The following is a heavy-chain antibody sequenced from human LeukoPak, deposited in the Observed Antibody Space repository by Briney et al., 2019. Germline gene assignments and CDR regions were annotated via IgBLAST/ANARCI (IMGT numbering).Heavy chain of an antibody. Sequence: GASVKVSCKASGYTFTTYDINWVRQATGQGLEWMGWMNPNSGYTGFARKFQGRVTFTRATSISTAYMELSSLRSEDTAVYYCARVAGSIDYWGQGTLVTVSS. CDR1: GYTFTTYD. V-gene: IGHV1-8*03. CDR2: MNPNSGYT. D-gene: IGHD6-19*01. J-gene: IGHJ4*02. CDR3: ARVAGSIDY.